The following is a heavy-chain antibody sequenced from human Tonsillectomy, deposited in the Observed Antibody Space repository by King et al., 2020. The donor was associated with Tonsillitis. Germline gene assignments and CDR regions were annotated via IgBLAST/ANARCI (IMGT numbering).Heavy chain of an antibody. V-gene: IGHV3-23*04. CDR3: VREMLTGSCADY. D-gene: IGHD2-15*01. CDR1: GFTFRSNA. Sequence: QLVQSGGGLVQPGGPLRLSCAASGFTFRSNALRWVRQSPGKGVQGVSSISGMGCKKYYIDPVKGRFTNSRDNSKNTVSLQMNSLRAEDTGVYYCVREMLTGSCADYWGQGTLVTVSS. CDR2: ISGMGCKK. J-gene: IGHJ4*02.